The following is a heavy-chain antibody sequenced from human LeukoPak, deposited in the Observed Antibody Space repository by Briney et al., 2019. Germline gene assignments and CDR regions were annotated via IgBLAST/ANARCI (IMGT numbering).Heavy chain of an antibody. Sequence: PSETLSLTCTVSGGSINSGSYYWSWIRQPAGKGLEWIVRIYTSGSTNYNPALTSRITISVDTSKNQYSLKLSSVTAADTAVDYCARDYGDYAWYGAVRYYYYYMDVWGKGTTVTVSS. CDR1: GGSINSGSYY. J-gene: IGHJ6*03. V-gene: IGHV4-61*02. D-gene: IGHD4-17*01. CDR3: ARDYGDYAWYGAVRYYYYYMDV. CDR2: IYTSGST.